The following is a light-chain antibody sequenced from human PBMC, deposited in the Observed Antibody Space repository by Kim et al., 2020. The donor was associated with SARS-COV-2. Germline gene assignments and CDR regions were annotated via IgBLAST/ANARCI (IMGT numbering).Light chain of an antibody. CDR3: QVWDSSTALVL. J-gene: IGLJ2*01. CDR2: RDS. Sequence: ALGQTARITCGGNNIESQKVHWYQQKPDQAPVLVIYRDSDRPSGIPERFSGSNSGNTATLTISRAQAGDEADYYCQVWDSSTALVLFGGGTQLTVL. V-gene: IGLV3-9*01. CDR1: NIESQK.